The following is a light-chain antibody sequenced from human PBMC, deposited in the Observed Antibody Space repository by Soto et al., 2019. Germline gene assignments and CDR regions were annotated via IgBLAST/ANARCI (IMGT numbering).Light chain of an antibody. CDR1: TSDVGSYNL. V-gene: IGLV2-23*01. J-gene: IGLJ3*02. CDR3: CSYAGSSTWV. Sequence: QSALTQAASVSGSPGQSITISCTGTTSDVGSYNLVSWYQQHPGKAPKLMIYEGGKRPSGVSNRFSGSKSGNTASLTISGLQAEDEADYYCCSYAGSSTWVFGGGTKLTVL. CDR2: EGG.